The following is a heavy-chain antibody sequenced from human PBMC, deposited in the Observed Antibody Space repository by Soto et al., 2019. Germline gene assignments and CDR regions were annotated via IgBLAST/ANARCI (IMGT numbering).Heavy chain of an antibody. CDR3: ARDIESVPAKNFFYYYAMDV. CDR2: VSANNGHT. CDR1: GFTFSDYG. J-gene: IGHJ6*02. D-gene: IGHD2-2*01. V-gene: IGHV1-18*01. Sequence: ASVKVSCKASGFTFSDYGLNWVRQAPGQGLEWMGWVSANNGHTNYAQNLQGRVSMTTDTSTSTAYMELRGLTFDDTAVYYRARDIESVPAKNFFYYYAMDVRGQGTKVTVYS.